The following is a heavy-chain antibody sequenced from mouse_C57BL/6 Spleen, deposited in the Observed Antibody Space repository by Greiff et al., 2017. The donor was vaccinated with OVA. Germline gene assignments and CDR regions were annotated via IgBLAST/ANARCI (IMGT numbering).Heavy chain of an antibody. CDR1: GFTFSDYG. J-gene: IGHJ2*01. V-gene: IGHV5-17*01. CDR3: ARSLYDGYFDY. CDR2: ISSGSSTI. Sequence: DVKLVESGGGLVKPGGSLKLSCAASGFTFSDYGMHWVRQAPEKGLEWVAYISSGSSTIYYADTVKGRFTISRDNAKNTLFLQMTSLRSEDTAMYYCARSLYDGYFDYWGQGTTLTVSS. D-gene: IGHD2-3*01.